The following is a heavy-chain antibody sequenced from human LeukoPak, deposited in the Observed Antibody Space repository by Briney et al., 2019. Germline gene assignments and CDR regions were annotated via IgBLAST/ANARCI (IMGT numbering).Heavy chain of an antibody. CDR3: ARRVYCSSTSCYRPDAFDI. V-gene: IGHV5-51*01. Sequence: GESLKISCKGSGYSFTSYWIGWVRQMPGKGLEWMGIIYPGDSDTRYSPPFQGQVTISADKSISTAYLQWSSLKASDTAMYYCARRVYCSSTSCYRPDAFDIWGQGTMVTVSS. CDR1: GYSFTSYW. D-gene: IGHD2-2*01. J-gene: IGHJ3*02. CDR2: IYPGDSDT.